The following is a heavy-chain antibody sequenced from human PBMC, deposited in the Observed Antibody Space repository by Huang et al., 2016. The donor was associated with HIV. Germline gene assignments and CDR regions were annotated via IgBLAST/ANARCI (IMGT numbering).Heavy chain of an antibody. CDR1: EFSLSIRGMG. CDR3: LRIFGGYDSSGFLDYFDY. D-gene: IGHD3-22*01. Sequence: QITLKESGPPLVKPTQTLTLTCIFTEFSLSIRGMGVGWIRQPPGKALEWLALIYWNDEKRYRPSLENRLTITKDTSKDQVVLTVTNVDPVDTATYFCLRIFGGYDSSGFLDYFDYWGQGTLVTVSS. V-gene: IGHV2-5*01. CDR2: IYWNDEK. J-gene: IGHJ4*02.